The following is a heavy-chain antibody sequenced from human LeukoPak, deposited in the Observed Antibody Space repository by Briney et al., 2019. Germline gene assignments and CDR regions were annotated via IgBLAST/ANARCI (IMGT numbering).Heavy chain of an antibody. J-gene: IGHJ6*02. Sequence: SGSGGGPYYADSVKGRFTISRDNSKNTLSLQMNSLRAEDTAVYYCAKSAASTQYYYGMDVWGQGTTVTVSS. D-gene: IGHD6-25*01. CDR2: SGSGGGP. CDR3: AKSAASTQYYYGMDV. V-gene: IGHV3-23*01.